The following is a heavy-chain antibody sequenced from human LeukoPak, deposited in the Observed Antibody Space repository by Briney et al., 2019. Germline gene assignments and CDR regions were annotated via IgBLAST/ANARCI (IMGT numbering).Heavy chain of an antibody. CDR3: AIGIQLWLPSLDY. CDR1: GYTFTSYD. D-gene: IGHD5-18*01. V-gene: IGHV1-8*01. Sequence: ASVKVSCKASGYTFTSYDINWVRQATGQGLEWMGWMNTNSGNTGYAQKFQGRVTMTRNTSISTAYMELSSLRSEDTAVYYCAIGIQLWLPSLDYWGQGTLVTVSS. CDR2: MNTNSGNT. J-gene: IGHJ4*02.